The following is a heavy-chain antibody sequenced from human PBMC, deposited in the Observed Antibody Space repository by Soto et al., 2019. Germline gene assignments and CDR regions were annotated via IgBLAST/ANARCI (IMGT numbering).Heavy chain of an antibody. Sequence: QVQLQESGSGLVKPSQTLSLTCEVSGVSISSGGYSWRWIRQSPGKGLEWMGYIFHSGTTDYNPSLKSRLTISVDRSKNQFSLRLRSVTAADTALYYCARAGGSGPLDDWFDPWGQGTLVTVSS. D-gene: IGHD3-10*01. J-gene: IGHJ5*02. CDR3: ARAGGSGPLDDWFDP. V-gene: IGHV4-30-2*06. CDR2: IFHSGTT. CDR1: GVSISSGGYS.